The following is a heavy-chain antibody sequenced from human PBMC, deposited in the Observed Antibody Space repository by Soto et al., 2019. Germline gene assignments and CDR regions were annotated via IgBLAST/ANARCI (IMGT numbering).Heavy chain of an antibody. D-gene: IGHD5-12*01. CDR1: GFTFSSCA. CDR3: AAELGNSGYDGHDY. V-gene: IGHV3-30-3*01. CDR2: IIYDGSEK. Sequence: QVQLVESGGGVVQPGRSLRLSCAASGFTFSSCAMHWVRQAPGKGLEWVAVIIYDGSEKYYADSVQGRFTISRDNSKNTLYLQMNSLRPADTAVYYCAAELGNSGYDGHDYWGQGTLVTVSS. J-gene: IGHJ4*02.